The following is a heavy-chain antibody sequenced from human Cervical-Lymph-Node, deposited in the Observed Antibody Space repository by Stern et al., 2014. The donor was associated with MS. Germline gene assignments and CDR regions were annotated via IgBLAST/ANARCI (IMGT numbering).Heavy chain of an antibody. D-gene: IGHD1-26*01. CDR2: IIPIFGTA. Sequence: QLVESGAEVMKPGSSVTVSCKASGGTFSSYAISWVRHAPRQGLEWMGGIIPIFGTANYAQKFQGRVTITADESTSTAYMELSSLRSEDTAVYYCARGELKEGLVRGMDVWGQGTTVTVSS. V-gene: IGHV1-69*01. CDR1: GGTFSSYA. CDR3: ARGELKEGLVRGMDV. J-gene: IGHJ6*02.